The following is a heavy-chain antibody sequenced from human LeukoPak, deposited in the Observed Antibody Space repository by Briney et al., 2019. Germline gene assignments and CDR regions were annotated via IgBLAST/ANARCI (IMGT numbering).Heavy chain of an antibody. CDR3: AIPGPSYRRFDH. D-gene: IGHD3-16*02. CDR1: GFTFSSYA. Sequence: PGGSLRLSCAASGFTFSSYAMSWVRQAPVQGLEWVLAISTSGSSTYYADSVKGRFTISRDNSKNTLYLQMNSLRVEDTAVYYCAIPGPSYRRFDHWGQGTLVTVSS. V-gene: IGHV3-23*01. CDR2: ISTSGSST. J-gene: IGHJ4*02.